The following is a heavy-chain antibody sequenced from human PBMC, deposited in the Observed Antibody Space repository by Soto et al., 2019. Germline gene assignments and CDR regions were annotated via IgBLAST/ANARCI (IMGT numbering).Heavy chain of an antibody. CDR2: IIPIFGTA. CDR1: GGTFSSYA. D-gene: IGHD5-18*01. CDR3: ARENRYSYGLERSNWFDP. J-gene: IGHJ5*02. V-gene: IGHV1-69*01. Sequence: QVQLVQSGAEVKKPGSSVKVSCKASGGTFSSYAISWVRQAPGQGLEWMGGIIPIFGTANYAQKFQGRVTITADESTSTAYTELSSLRSEDTAVYYCARENRYSYGLERSNWFDPWGQGTLVTVSS.